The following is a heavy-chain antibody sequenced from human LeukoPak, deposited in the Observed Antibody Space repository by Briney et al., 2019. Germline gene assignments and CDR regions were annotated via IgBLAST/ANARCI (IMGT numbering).Heavy chain of an antibody. CDR2: INHSGST. J-gene: IGHJ4*02. Sequence: PSETLSLTCAVYGGSFSGYYWSWIRQPPGKGLEWIGEINHSGSTNYNPSLKSRVTTSVDTSKNQFSLKLSSVTAADTAVYYCARLTMVRGPPAYNDYWGQGTLVTVSS. CDR3: ARLTMVRGPPAYNDY. CDR1: GGSFSGYY. D-gene: IGHD3-10*01. V-gene: IGHV4-34*01.